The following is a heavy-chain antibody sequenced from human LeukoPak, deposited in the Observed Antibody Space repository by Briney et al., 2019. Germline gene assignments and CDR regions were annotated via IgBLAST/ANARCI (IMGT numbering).Heavy chain of an antibody. Sequence: SETLSLTCTVSGGSISSGGYYWSWIRQPPGKGLEWIGDIYYSGNTNYNPSLKRRVTISVDTSKNQFSLKMSSATAADTAVYYCARRYYDILTGYEGHFDYWGQGTLVTVSS. CDR3: ARRYYDILTGYEGHFDY. CDR1: GGSISSGGYY. V-gene: IGHV4-61*08. D-gene: IGHD3-9*01. J-gene: IGHJ4*02. CDR2: IYYSGNT.